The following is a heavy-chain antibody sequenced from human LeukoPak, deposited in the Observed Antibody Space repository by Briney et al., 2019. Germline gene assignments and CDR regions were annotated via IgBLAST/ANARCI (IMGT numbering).Heavy chain of an antibody. D-gene: IGHD1-26*01. Sequence: GGSLRLSCAVSGVSINNGGKCWGRQAPGQGLEWVGHIKSKTDGGTTEYAAPVKGRFTISRDDSRNTLYLQMNSLKTEDTAIYYCTWQLLLGIFAPWGQGTLVTVSS. J-gene: IGHJ5*02. V-gene: IGHV3-15*01. CDR1: GVSINNGG. CDR3: TWQLLLGIFAP. CDR2: IKSKTDGGTT.